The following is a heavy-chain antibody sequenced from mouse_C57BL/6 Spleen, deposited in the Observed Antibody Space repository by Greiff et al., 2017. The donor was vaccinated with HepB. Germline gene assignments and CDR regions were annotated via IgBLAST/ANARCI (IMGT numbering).Heavy chain of an antibody. D-gene: IGHD2-12*01. V-gene: IGHV3-6*01. Sequence: EVKLQQSGPGLVKPSQSLSLTCSVTGYSITSGYYWNWIRQFPGNKLEWRGNISYDGSNNYNPYLKNRISITRYTSKNQCFLKLNSVTTEDTATYYCARRGSNDAFDSWGQGTPFPVSS. CDR3: ARRGSNDAFDS. J-gene: IGHJ2*01. CDR1: GYSITSGYY. CDR2: ISYDGSN.